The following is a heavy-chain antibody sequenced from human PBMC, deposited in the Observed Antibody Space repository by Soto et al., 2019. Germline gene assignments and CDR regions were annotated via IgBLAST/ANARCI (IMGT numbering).Heavy chain of an antibody. D-gene: IGHD6-13*01. V-gene: IGHV3-49*04. J-gene: IGHJ4*02. CDR1: GFTFGDYG. CDR3: TRFLAARFDV. Sequence: PGGSLRLSCTASGFTFGDYGMTWVRQAPGKGLEYIGLIRHKGYGESTEYAASVKGRFTISRDDSKNIVYLQMNSPKAEDTGVYFCTRFLAARFDVWGQGSLGTVSS. CDR2: IRHKGYGEST.